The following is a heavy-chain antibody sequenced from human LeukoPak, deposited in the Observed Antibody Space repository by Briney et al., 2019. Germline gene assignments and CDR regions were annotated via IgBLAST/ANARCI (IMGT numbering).Heavy chain of an antibody. CDR2: IGNSDGAI. J-gene: IGHJ4*02. CDR3: AREQWYRLDY. CDR1: GFTVSTYY. D-gene: IGHD6-19*01. V-gene: IGHV3-11*01. Sequence: GGSLRLSCAASGFTVSTYYTSWVRQPPGKGLEWISYIGNSDGAIDYADSVRGRFTISKDNAKNSVYLQMDNLRADDTAVYYCAREQWYRLDYWGQGSLVTVSS.